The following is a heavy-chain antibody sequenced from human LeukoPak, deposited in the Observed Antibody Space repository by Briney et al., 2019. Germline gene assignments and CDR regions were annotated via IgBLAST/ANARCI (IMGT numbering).Heavy chain of an antibody. Sequence: PGGSLRLSCAASGITFGNNWMHWVRQGPGKWLVWISRINSDGGGAIYADSVKGRFTVSRDNAKNTLYLQMTSLRAEDTAVYYCARDVPHNWFDTWGQGTLVTVSS. J-gene: IGHJ5*02. V-gene: IGHV3-74*01. CDR3: ARDVPHNWFDT. CDR2: INSDGGGA. CDR1: GITFGNNW.